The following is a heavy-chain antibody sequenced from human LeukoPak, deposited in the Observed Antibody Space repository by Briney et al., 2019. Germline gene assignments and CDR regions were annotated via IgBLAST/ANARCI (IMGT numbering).Heavy chain of an antibody. J-gene: IGHJ4*02. V-gene: IGHV4-39*01. D-gene: IGHD2-2*01. CDR1: RGSITNSSCY. CDR2: IYYTGTT. Sequence: SETLSLTCAVSRGSITNSSCYWGWIRQPPGKGLEWIGGIYYTGTTYYSPSLNSRITISMDTSKKQFSLRLASVTAADTAVYYCARRAVVPAAVSYFDNWGQGTQVTVSS. CDR3: ARRAVVPAAVSYFDN.